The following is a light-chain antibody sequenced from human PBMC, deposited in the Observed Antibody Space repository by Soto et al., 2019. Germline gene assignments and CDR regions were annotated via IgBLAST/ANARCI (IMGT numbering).Light chain of an antibody. CDR1: QTINNY. V-gene: IGKV1-39*01. Sequence: DIQMNQSPPSLSASVGDSVTITCRSSQTINNYLNWYQQKPGQAPQLLIHTTSTLQSGAPSRFSGSGSGTDYTLTINSLQPEDFAPYYCQQTNNSPLTFGQGTKV. CDR3: QQTNNSPLT. J-gene: IGKJ1*01. CDR2: TTS.